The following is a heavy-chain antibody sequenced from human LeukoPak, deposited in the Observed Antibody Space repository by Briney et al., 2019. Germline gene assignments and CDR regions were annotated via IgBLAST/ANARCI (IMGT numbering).Heavy chain of an antibody. Sequence: PGGSLRLSCAASGFTFGTYAMSWVRQAPGKGLEWVSLISGNGDSSYYADSVKGRLTISRDNSMNTLYLQMDSLRAEDTAIYYCTKQGDLEWLLKVDSWGQGTLVTVSS. CDR1: GFTFGTYA. J-gene: IGHJ4*02. V-gene: IGHV3-23*01. D-gene: IGHD3-3*01. CDR3: TKQGDLEWLLKVDS. CDR2: ISGNGDSS.